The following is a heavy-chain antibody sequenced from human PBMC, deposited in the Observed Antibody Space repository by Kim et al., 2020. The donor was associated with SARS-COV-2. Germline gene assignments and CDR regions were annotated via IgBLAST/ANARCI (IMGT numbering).Heavy chain of an antibody. D-gene: IGHD3-16*01. CDR1: GFTFSDSA. CDR2: IKNKVNSYAT. Sequence: GGSLRLSCIASGFTFSDSAMHWVRQASGKGLEWVGRIKNKVNSYATAYSSSVKGRFTLSRDDSKNTAYLQMHSLKTEDTAVYFCTAVTGEAYGHRAWGQGTLVTVSS. J-gene: IGHJ5*02. V-gene: IGHV3-73*01. CDR3: TAVTGEAYGHRA.